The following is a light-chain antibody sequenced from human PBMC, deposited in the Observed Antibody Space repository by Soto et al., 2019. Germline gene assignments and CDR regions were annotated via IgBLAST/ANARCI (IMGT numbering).Light chain of an antibody. J-gene: IGKJ4*01. CDR3: LQYSSYPLT. V-gene: IGKV1-5*03. CDR2: KAS. CDR1: QSISSW. Sequence: DIQMTQSPSTLSASVGDRVTITCRASQSISSWLAWYQQKPGKAPNLLIYKASSLEGGVPSRFSGSGSGTDVTLTISSLQPDEFATYYCLQYSSYPLTFGGGTKVEIK.